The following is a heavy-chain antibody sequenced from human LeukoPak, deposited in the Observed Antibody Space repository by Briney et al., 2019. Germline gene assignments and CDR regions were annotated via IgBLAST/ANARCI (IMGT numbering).Heavy chain of an antibody. CDR2: MNPNSGNT. J-gene: IGHJ4*02. Sequence: ASVKVSCKASGYTFTSFDINWVRQATGQGLEWMGYMNPNSGNTGYAQKFQGRVTMARDTSISTAYMELSSLRSEDTAVYYCARGSKMGRGSWGYWGQGTLVTVSS. CDR1: GYTFTSFD. CDR3: ARGSKMGRGSWGY. V-gene: IGHV1-8*01. D-gene: IGHD3-16*01.